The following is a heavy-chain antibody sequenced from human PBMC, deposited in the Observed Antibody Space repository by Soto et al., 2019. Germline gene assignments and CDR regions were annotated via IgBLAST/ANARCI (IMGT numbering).Heavy chain of an antibody. D-gene: IGHD3-22*01. CDR3: ARPSYYYDSSGYIV. CDR2: IYYSGST. CDR1: GGSLRSGDYY. V-gene: IGHV4-30-4*01. Sequence: SETLSLSCPFSGGSLRSGDYYWSWIRPPPGKGLEWIGYIYYSGSTYYNPSVKGRVTISVDTSKNQFSLKLSSVTAADTAVYYCARPSYYYDSSGYIVWGQGSLVTVSS. J-gene: IGHJ4*02.